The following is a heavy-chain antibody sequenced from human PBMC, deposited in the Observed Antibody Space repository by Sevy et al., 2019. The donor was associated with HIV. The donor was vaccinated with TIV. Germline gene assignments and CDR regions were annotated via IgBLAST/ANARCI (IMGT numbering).Heavy chain of an antibody. Sequence: GGSLRLSCAASGFTFSSYWMHWVRQAPGKGLVWVSRINSDGSSTSYADSVKGRFTISRDNAKNTLYLQMNSLRAEDTAVYYCTIYYDSSGYYSFDYWGQGTLVTVSS. J-gene: IGHJ4*02. CDR3: TIYYDSSGYYSFDY. D-gene: IGHD3-22*01. CDR2: INSDGSST. CDR1: GFTFSSYW. V-gene: IGHV3-74*01.